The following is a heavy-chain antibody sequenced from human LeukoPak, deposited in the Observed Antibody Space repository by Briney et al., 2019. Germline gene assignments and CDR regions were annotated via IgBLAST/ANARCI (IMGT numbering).Heavy chain of an antibody. V-gene: IGHV5-51*01. D-gene: IGHD6-13*01. CDR2: IYPGDSDT. CDR1: GYRFATYW. J-gene: IGHJ4*02. CDR3: ARHPSSSSRDRFDY. Sequence: GESLKISCQGSGYRFATYWIGWVRQMPGKGLEWMGIIYPGDSDTRYSPSFQGQVTISADESFSTAYLQWSSLKASDTAMYYCARHPSSSSRDRFDYWGQGTLVTVSS.